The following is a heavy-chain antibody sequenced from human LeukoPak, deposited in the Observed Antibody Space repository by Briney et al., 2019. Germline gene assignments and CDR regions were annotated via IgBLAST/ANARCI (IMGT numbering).Heavy chain of an antibody. CDR3: ARDHDYQPNDAFDI. Sequence: PSETLSLTCAVYGGSFSGYYWSWIRQPPGKGLEWIGEINHSGSTNYIPSLKSRVTISADTSKNQFSLKLSSVTAADTAVYYCARDHDYQPNDAFDIWGQGTMVTVSS. J-gene: IGHJ3*02. CDR2: INHSGST. D-gene: IGHD4-11*01. CDR1: GGSFSGYY. V-gene: IGHV4-34*01.